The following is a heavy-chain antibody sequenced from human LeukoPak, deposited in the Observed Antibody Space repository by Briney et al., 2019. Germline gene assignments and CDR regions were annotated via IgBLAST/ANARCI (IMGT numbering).Heavy chain of an antibody. V-gene: IGHV3-66*01. CDR3: ARETPLDYYYYMDV. CDR1: GFTVSSNY. Sequence: GGSLRLSCAASGFTVSSNYMSWVRQAPGKGLEWVSVIYSGGSTYYADSVKGRFTISRDNSKNTLYLQMNSLRAEDTAVYYCARETPLDYYYYMDVWGKGTTVTVSS. J-gene: IGHJ6*03. CDR2: IYSGGST.